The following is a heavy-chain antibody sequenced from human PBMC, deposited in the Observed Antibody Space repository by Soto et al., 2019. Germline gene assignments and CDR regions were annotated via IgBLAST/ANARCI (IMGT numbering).Heavy chain of an antibody. Sequence: GGSLRLSCAASVFTFSSYAMSWVRQAPGKGLEWVSAISGSGGSTYYADSVKGRFTISRDNSKNTLYLQMNSLRAEDTAVYYCAKGPLDILTGYYGMDVWGQGTTVTVSS. CDR1: VFTFSSYA. CDR2: ISGSGGST. J-gene: IGHJ6*02. V-gene: IGHV3-23*01. CDR3: AKGPLDILTGYYGMDV. D-gene: IGHD3-9*01.